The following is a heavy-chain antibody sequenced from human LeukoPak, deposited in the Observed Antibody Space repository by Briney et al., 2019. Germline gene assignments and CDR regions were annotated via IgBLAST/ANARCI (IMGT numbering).Heavy chain of an antibody. CDR3: ATGSTAVAGTKY. D-gene: IGHD6-19*01. CDR1: GFTSSTYA. V-gene: IGHV3-23*01. CDR2: ISRIGDIT. J-gene: IGHJ4*02. Sequence: RCLRLSCAPSGFTSSTYAINWVRQAARKGLGWVSTISRIGDITNYADSVKGRFTISRDNSKSTLYLQMNGLRAEDTAIYYCATGSTAVAGTKYWGQGILVTVSS.